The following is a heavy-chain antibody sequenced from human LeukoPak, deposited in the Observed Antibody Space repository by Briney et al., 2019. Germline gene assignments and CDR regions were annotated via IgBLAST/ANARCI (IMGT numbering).Heavy chain of an antibody. J-gene: IGHJ4*02. CDR3: ARGQPYYDFWSGKGGFDY. CDR1: GGSISSGDYC. Sequence: SETLSLTCTVSGGSISSGDYCWSWIGQPPGKGLEWIGYIYYSGSTYYNPSLKSRVTISVDTSKNQFSLKLSSVTAADTAVYYCARGQPYYDFWSGKGGFDYWGQGTLVTVSS. D-gene: IGHD3-3*01. CDR2: IYYSGST. V-gene: IGHV4-30-4*08.